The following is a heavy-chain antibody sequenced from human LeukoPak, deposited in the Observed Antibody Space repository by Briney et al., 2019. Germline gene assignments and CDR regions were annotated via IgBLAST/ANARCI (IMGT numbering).Heavy chain of an antibody. J-gene: IGHJ3*02. CDR1: GGSISSGSYY. Sequence: SETLSLTCTVSGGSISSGSYYWSWIRQPAGKGLEWIGRIYTSGSTNYNPSLKSRVTISVDTSKNQFSPKLTSVTAADTAVYYCAATPIRYFDWLSGTDAFAIWGQGTMVTVSS. CDR3: AATPIRYFDWLSGTDAFAI. CDR2: IYTSGST. V-gene: IGHV4-61*02. D-gene: IGHD3-9*01.